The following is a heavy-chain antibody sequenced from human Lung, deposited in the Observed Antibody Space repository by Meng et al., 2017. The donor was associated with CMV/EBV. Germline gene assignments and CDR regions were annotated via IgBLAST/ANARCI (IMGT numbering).Heavy chain of an antibody. CDR2: IRAYKGNK. CDR1: VYSLSSYV. CDR3: VRDRWYYGSGNYYPFDF. J-gene: IGHJ4*02. D-gene: IGHD3-10*01. V-gene: IGHV1-18*01. Sequence: SXXVSXXASVYSLSSYVVNWVRQAPGQGLEWLGWIRAYKGNKNYEQKFEGRVTMTTDTSTSTAYMELRSLRSDDTAVYYCVRDRWYYGSGNYYPFDFWCQGTLVTVSS.